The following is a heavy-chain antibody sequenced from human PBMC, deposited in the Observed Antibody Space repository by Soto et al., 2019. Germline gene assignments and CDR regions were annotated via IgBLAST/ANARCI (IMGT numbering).Heavy chain of an antibody. D-gene: IGHD6-13*01. J-gene: IGHJ5*02. Sequence: VGSLRLSCAASGFTFSSYGMHWVRQAPGKGLEWVAVISYDGSNKYYADSVKGRFTISRDNSKNTLYLQMNSLRAEDTAVYYCAKDRSAAGFDPWGQGTLVTVSS. CDR2: ISYDGSNK. CDR1: GFTFSSYG. V-gene: IGHV3-30*18. CDR3: AKDRSAAGFDP.